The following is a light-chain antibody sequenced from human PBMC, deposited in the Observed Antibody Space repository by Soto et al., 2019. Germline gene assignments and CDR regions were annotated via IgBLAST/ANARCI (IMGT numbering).Light chain of an antibody. CDR1: QYISTY. CDR3: QESYSTS. CDR2: VAP. Sequence: DIQLTQSPSFLSASVGDSVTIICRASQYISTYLNWYQQKPGKAPKLLIYVAPNLQSGVPSRFSGSGSGTDFTLTISSLQPEDIATYYCQESYSTSFGQGTKVDIK. J-gene: IGKJ1*01. V-gene: IGKV1-39*01.